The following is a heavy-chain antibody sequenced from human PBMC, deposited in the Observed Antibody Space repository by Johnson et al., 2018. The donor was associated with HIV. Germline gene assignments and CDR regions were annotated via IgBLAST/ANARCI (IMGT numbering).Heavy chain of an antibody. CDR1: GFTFSSYG. V-gene: IGHV3-30*03. CDR3: ARDYDIPRDDAFDI. CDR2: ISYDGSNK. D-gene: IGHD3-9*01. J-gene: IGHJ3*02. Sequence: QEQLVESGGGVVQPGRSLRLSCAASGFTFSSYGMHWVRQAPGKGLEWVAVISYDGSNKYYADSVKGRFTISRDNSKNTLYLQMNSLRVEDTAVYYCARDYDIPRDDAFDIWGQGTMVTVSS.